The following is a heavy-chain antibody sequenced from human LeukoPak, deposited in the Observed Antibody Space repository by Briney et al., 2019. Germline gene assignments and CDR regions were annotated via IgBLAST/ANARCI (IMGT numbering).Heavy chain of an antibody. J-gene: IGHJ4*02. CDR2: IRFDGTNK. V-gene: IGHV3-30*02. Sequence: PGGSLRLSCAASGFTFSRYGMHWVRQAPGKGLEWVAFIRFDGTNKYFADSVKGRFTISRDNSKNTLYLQMSSLRAEDTAVYYCAKDYYYGSGSPYYFDYWGQGTLVTVSS. D-gene: IGHD3-10*01. CDR1: GFTFSRYG. CDR3: AKDYYYGSGSPYYFDY.